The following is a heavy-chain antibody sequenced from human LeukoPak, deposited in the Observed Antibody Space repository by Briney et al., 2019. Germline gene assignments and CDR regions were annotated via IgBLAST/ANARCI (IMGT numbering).Heavy chain of an antibody. CDR1: GYTFTDFY. CDR2: ITLKSAGT. V-gene: IGHV1-2*06. CDR3: ARDRVADGFPNYYFAS. Sequence: SSVKVSCKASGYTFTDFYIHWVRQAPGQGLEWMGRITLKSAGTTYTAQKFQGRVTMTMDTSVSTGYMALGGLRSDDTAIYDCARDRVADGFPNYYFASSRQPSLVPASS. J-gene: IGHJ4*02. D-gene: IGHD4/OR15-4a*01.